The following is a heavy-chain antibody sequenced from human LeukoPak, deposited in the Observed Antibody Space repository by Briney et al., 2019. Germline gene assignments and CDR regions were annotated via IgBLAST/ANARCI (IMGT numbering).Heavy chain of an antibody. J-gene: IGHJ4*02. V-gene: IGHV3-30*18. Sequence: GRSLRLSCAASGFTFSSYGMHWVRQAPGKGLEWVAVISYDGSNKYYADSVKGRFTITRDNSKNTLYLQMNSLRAEDTAVYYCAKGEFDYWGQGTLVTVSS. CDR1: GFTFSSYG. CDR3: AKGEFDY. D-gene: IGHD3-10*01. CDR2: ISYDGSNK.